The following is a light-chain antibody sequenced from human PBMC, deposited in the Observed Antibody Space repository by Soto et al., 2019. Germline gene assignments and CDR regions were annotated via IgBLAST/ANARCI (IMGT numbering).Light chain of an antibody. CDR2: GAS. Sequence: EIVFNQSPGTLSLPQGERATLSRRASQSVSNNYLSWYQQKPGQAPRLLIYGASSRATGIPDRFSGSGSGTDFTLSSSRLEPEDFAVYYCQQYGSSPRTFCHGANVDIK. CDR1: QSVSNNY. J-gene: IGKJ3*01. V-gene: IGKV3-20*01. CDR3: QQYGSSPRT.